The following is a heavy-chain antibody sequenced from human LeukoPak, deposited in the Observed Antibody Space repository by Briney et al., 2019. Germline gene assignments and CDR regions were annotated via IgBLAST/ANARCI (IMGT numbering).Heavy chain of an antibody. CDR3: ARDDCSSISCYHNWFDP. V-gene: IGHV3-7*01. J-gene: IGHJ5*02. CDR2: IKQDGGEQ. Sequence: GGSLRLSCAASGFTFSSYCMSWVRQAPGKGLEWVANIKQDGGEQYYVDSVKGRFTISRDNAKNSLYLQMNSLRAEDTGVYYCARDDCSSISCYHNWFDPWGQGTLVTVSS. CDR1: GFTFSSYC. D-gene: IGHD2-2*01.